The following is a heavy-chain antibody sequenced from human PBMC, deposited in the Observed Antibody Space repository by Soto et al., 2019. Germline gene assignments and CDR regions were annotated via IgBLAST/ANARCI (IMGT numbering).Heavy chain of an antibody. D-gene: IGHD3-10*01. CDR2: ISGDGTTI. J-gene: IGHJ4*02. CDR3: ASDPYYYASGF. Sequence: LRLSCAASGFRFSDHYMTWIRQAPGKGLEWASKISGDGTTIYYADSVKGRFTVSRDNAKNSVYLQMNSLRAEDTAVYYCASDPYYYASGFWGQGTLVTVSS. V-gene: IGHV3-11*01. CDR1: GFRFSDHY.